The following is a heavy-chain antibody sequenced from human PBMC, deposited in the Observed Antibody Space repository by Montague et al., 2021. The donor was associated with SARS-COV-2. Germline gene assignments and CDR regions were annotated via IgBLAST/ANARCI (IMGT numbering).Heavy chain of an antibody. D-gene: IGHD6-13*01. Sequence: SETLSLTCTVSGDSITYFYWNWIRQPAGNGLEWIGRISAGGGANYNPSLKGRVTMSMDTSKRQLSLKLNSVTAADTAVYYCARDVVAAPGTFDYWGQETLVTVSS. CDR2: ISAGGGA. J-gene: IGHJ4*02. CDR3: ARDVVAAPGTFDY. CDR1: GDSITYFY. V-gene: IGHV4-4*07.